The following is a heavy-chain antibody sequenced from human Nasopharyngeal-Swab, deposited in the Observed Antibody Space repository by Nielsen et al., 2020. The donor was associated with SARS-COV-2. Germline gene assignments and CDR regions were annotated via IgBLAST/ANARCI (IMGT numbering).Heavy chain of an antibody. CDR2: VVYSGRT. Sequence: SETLSLTCTVSGASVSSDIYSWSWIRQPPGKGLEWIGYVVYSGRTNYNPSLKSRVTISVDTSKEQFSLKLNSVTAADTAMYFCAKTTTTTPFDSWGQGTLVAVSS. D-gene: IGHD1-1*01. CDR1: GASVSSDIYS. V-gene: IGHV4-61*01. CDR3: AKTTTTTPFDS. J-gene: IGHJ4*02.